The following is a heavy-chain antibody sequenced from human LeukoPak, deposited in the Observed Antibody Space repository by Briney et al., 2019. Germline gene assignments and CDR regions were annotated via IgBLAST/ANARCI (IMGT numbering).Heavy chain of an antibody. V-gene: IGHV3-30*03. CDR3: ALVGASNFDY. CDR1: GFTFSSYG. J-gene: IGHJ4*02. D-gene: IGHD1-26*01. CDR2: ISYDGSNK. Sequence: GGSLRLSCAASGFTFSSYGMHWVRQAPGKGLEWVAVISYDGSNKYYADSVKGRFTISRDNSKNTLYLQMNSLRAEDTAVYYCALVGASNFDYWGQGTLATVSS.